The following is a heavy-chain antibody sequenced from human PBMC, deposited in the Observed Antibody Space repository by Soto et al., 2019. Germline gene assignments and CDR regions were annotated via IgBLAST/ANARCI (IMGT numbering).Heavy chain of an antibody. CDR3: ARGQPSPYYYYYMDV. Sequence: QVQLVESGGGVVQPGRSLRLSCAASGFTFSSYGMHWVRQAPGKGLEWVAVIWYDGSKKYHADSVKGRFTISRDNSKNTLYLQMNNLRAEDTAVYYCARGQPSPYYYYYMDVWGKGTTVTVSS. CDR2: IWYDGSKK. J-gene: IGHJ6*03. CDR1: GFTFSSYG. V-gene: IGHV3-33*01.